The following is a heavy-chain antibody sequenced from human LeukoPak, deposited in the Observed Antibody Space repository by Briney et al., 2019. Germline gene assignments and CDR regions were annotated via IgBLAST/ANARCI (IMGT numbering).Heavy chain of an antibody. Sequence: SETLSLTCAVYGGSFSGYYWSWIRQPPGKGLEWIGEINHSGSTNYNPSLKSRVTISVDTSKNQFSLKLSSVTAADTAVYYCARRHSYGRTDYWGQGTLVTVSS. J-gene: IGHJ4*02. CDR3: ARRHSYGRTDY. V-gene: IGHV4-34*01. CDR1: GGSFSGYY. D-gene: IGHD5-18*01. CDR2: INHSGST.